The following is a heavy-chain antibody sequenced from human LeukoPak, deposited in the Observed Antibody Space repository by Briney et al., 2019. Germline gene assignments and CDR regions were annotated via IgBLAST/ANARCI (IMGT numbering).Heavy chain of an antibody. D-gene: IGHD3-10*01. CDR2: MNPNSGNT. Sequence: ASVKVSCKASGYTFTSYDINWVRQATGQGLEWMGWMNPNSGNTGYAQKFQGRVTITRNTSISTAYMELSGLRSEDTAVYYCARGLYYYGSGSYYSSYYYYYYMDVWGKGTTVTVSS. CDR1: GYTFTSYD. CDR3: ARGLYYYGSGSYYSSYYYYYYMDV. J-gene: IGHJ6*03. V-gene: IGHV1-8*03.